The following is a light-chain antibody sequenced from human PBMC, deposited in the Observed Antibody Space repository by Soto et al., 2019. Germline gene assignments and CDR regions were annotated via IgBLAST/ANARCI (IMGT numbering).Light chain of an antibody. J-gene: IGKJ3*01. Sequence: DIQMTQSPSSLSASVGARVSITCQASQDIRTSLSWFQHKPGRAPKLLIYGASYLVTGVPSRFRGSGSGTVFTFTIISLQPEDTATYYCQHYNNLPPFTFGPGTIVDIK. CDR2: GAS. V-gene: IGKV1-33*01. CDR3: QHYNNLPPFT. CDR1: QDIRTS.